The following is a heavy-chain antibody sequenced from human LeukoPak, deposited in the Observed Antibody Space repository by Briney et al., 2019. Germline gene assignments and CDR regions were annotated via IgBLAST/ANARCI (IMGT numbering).Heavy chain of an antibody. D-gene: IGHD3-10*01. CDR2: INPNSGGT. V-gene: IGHV1-2*04. Sequence: ASVKVSCKASGYTFTVYYMHWVRQAPGQGLEWMGWINPNSGGTNYAQKFQGWVTMTRDTSISTAYMELSRLRSDDTAEYYCARESLSGDGFDPWGQGTLVTVSS. CDR3: ARESLSGDGFDP. CDR1: GYTFTVYY. J-gene: IGHJ5*02.